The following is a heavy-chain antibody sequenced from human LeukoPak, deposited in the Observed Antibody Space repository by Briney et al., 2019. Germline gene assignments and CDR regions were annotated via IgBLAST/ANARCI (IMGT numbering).Heavy chain of an antibody. CDR1: GFAVSTNY. CDR3: TKLKGWYGEGFFDY. CDR2: IYSGGTT. Sequence: GGSLRLSCAASGFAVSTNYMSWVRQAPGKGLEWVSVIYSGGTTFYADSVKGRFTISRDNSNNTLYLPMNSLRADDTAVYYCTKLKGWYGEGFFDYWGQGTLVTVSS. J-gene: IGHJ4*02. V-gene: IGHV3-53*01. D-gene: IGHD3-10*01.